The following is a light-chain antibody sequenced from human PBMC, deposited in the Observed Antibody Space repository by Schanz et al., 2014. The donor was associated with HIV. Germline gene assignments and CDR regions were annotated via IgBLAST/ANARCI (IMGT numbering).Light chain of an antibody. CDR3: LQHNAYPLT. CDR1: QGISSY. CDR2: AAS. Sequence: AIRISQSPSSLSASTGDRVTITCRASQGISSYLAWYQQKPGKAPKLLIYAASTLQSGGPSRFVGGGSGTQFTITISDLQPEDFANYYCLQHNAYPLTFGQGTRLDI. J-gene: IGKJ5*01. V-gene: IGKV1-8*01.